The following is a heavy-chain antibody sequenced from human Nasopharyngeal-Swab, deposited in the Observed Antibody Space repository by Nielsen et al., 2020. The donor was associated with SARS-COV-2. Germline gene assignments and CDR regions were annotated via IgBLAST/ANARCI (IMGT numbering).Heavy chain of an antibody. V-gene: IGHV1-8*01. CDR2: MNPNSGNT. Sequence: ASVKVSCKASGYTFTSYDLNWVRQATGQGLEWMGWMNPNSGNTGYAQKFQGRVTMTRNTSISTAYMELSSLRSEDTAVYYCASATGTTGWYYYYGMDVWGQGTTVTVSS. D-gene: IGHD1-1*01. CDR3: ASATGTTGWYYYYGMDV. J-gene: IGHJ6*02. CDR1: GYTFTSYD.